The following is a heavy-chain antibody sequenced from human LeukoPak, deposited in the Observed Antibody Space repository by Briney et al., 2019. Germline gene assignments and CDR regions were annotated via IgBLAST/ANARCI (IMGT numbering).Heavy chain of an antibody. J-gene: IGHJ4*02. Sequence: PSETLSLTCAVSGYSISSGYYWGWIRQPPGKGLEWIGSIYHSGSTYYNPSLKSRVTISVDTSKNQFSLKLSSVTAADTAVYYCAKNTILDSRSYWGQGNLVTVSS. CDR3: AKNTILDSRSY. CDR1: GYSISSGYY. CDR2: IYHSGST. V-gene: IGHV4-38-2*01. D-gene: IGHD3-3*01.